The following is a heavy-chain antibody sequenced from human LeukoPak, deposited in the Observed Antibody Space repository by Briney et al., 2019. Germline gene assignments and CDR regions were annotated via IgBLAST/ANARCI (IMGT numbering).Heavy chain of an antibody. Sequence: SETLSLTCTVSGGSIRRYYWSWIRQPPGKGLEWIGYVYYTGRTAYNPSLMSRVTISVDTSKNQFSLKVNSVSAADTALYYCTRIVDSGCSDYWGPGTLVTVSS. V-gene: IGHV4-59*01. CDR3: TRIVDSGCSDY. D-gene: IGHD6-19*01. J-gene: IGHJ4*02. CDR2: VYYTGRT. CDR1: GGSIRRYY.